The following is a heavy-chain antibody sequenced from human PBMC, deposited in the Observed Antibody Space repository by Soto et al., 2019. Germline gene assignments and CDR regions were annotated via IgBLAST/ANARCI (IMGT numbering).Heavy chain of an antibody. J-gene: IGHJ3*02. Sequence: ASVKVSCKASGYTFTRHYMHWVRQAPGQGLEWMGIINPSGGSTSYAQKFQGRVTMTRDTSTSTVYMGLSSLRSEDTAVYYCLTSSGRQDWAFDIWGQGTMVTVSS. CDR1: GYTFTRHY. CDR3: LTSSGRQDWAFDI. V-gene: IGHV1-46*01. CDR2: INPSGGST. D-gene: IGHD6-19*01.